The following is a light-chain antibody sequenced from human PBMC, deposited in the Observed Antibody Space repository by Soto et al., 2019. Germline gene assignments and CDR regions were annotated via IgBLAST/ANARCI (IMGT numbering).Light chain of an antibody. CDR1: SSNIGSND. J-gene: IGLJ3*02. V-gene: IGLV1-47*01. Sequence: QSVLTQPPSVSGTPGQRVNISCSGSSSNIGSNDVYGHQQLPGTASKLLIYRNNQRPSGVPDRFSGSRSGTSASLAISGLRSGDEADYYCAAWDDSLSGRLFGGGTKLTVL. CDR3: AAWDDSLSGRL. CDR2: RNN.